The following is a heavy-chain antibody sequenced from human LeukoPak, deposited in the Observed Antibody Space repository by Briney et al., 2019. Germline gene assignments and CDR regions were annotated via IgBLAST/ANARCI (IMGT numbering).Heavy chain of an antibody. CDR1: GFTFSSYA. J-gene: IGHJ3*02. V-gene: IGHV3-30-3*01. CDR3: ARDLEGGVVVPDAFDI. CDR2: ISYDGSNK. D-gene: IGHD2-2*01. Sequence: GGSLRLSCAASGFTFSSYAMHWVRQAPGKGLEWVAVISYDGSNKYYADSVKGRFTISRDNSKNTLYLQMNSLRAEDTAVYYCARDLEGGVVVPDAFDIWGQGTMVTVSS.